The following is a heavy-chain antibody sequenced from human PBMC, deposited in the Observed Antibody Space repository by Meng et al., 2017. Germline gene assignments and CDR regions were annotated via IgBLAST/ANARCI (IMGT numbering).Heavy chain of an antibody. Sequence: ASVKVSCKASGYTFTSYDINWVRQAPGQGLEWMGRINPNSGGTNYAQKFQGRVTMTRDTSISTAYMELSRLRSDDTAVYYCAREDYYDSSGYYGYWGQGTLVTVSS. J-gene: IGHJ4*02. V-gene: IGHV1-2*06. CDR3: AREDYYDSSGYYGY. CDR2: INPNSGGT. CDR1: GYTFTSYD. D-gene: IGHD3-22*01.